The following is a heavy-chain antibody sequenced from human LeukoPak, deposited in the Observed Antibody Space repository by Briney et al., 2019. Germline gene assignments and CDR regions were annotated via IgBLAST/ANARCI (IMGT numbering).Heavy chain of an antibody. D-gene: IGHD6-19*01. CDR2: IWYDGSNK. CDR3: ARDRRSSGSAHDY. Sequence: GGSLRLSCAASGFTFSSYGMPWVRQAPGKGLEWVAIIWYDGSNKYYADSVKGRFTISRDNSKNTLYLQMNSLRAEDTAVYYCARDRRSSGSAHDYWGQGTLVTVSS. V-gene: IGHV3-33*08. J-gene: IGHJ4*02. CDR1: GFTFSSYG.